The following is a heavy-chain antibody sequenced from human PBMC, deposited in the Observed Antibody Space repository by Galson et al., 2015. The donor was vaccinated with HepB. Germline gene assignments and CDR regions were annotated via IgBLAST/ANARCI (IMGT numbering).Heavy chain of an antibody. CDR1: GFTFSSFG. D-gene: IGHD6-13*01. Sequence: SLRLSCAASGFTFSSFGMYWVRQAPGKGLEWVAVIWYNGSNEYYADSVKGRFTISRDNSKNTLYLQMNSLRAEDTAVYYCARDPSSIAAAGLFDYWGQGTLVTVSS. CDR3: ARDPSSIAAAGLFDY. CDR2: IWYNGSNE. J-gene: IGHJ4*02. V-gene: IGHV3-33*01.